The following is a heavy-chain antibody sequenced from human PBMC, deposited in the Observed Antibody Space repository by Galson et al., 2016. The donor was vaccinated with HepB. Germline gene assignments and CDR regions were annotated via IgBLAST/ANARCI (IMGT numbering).Heavy chain of an antibody. D-gene: IGHD3-3*01. V-gene: IGHV3-66*01. CDR3: PRSQISGVVNGPY. J-gene: IGHJ4*02. CDR1: GFTVFNNY. CDR2: IYSGGST. Sequence: SLRLSCAASGFTVFNNYMTWVRQAPGKGLEWVSLIYSGGSTHYADSVKGRFTISRDSSKNTLYLQMNNLSAEETAVAYCPRSQISGVVNGPYWGQGTLVTVSS.